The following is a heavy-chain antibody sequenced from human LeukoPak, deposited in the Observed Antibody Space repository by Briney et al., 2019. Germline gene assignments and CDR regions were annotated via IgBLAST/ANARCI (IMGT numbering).Heavy chain of an antibody. D-gene: IGHD2-8*01. V-gene: IGHV3-23*01. CDR2: MAGSGTT. Sequence: PGGSLRLSCAASGVTLSTRGMSWVRQAPGKGLEWVSGMAGSGTTYYADSVRGRFTLSRDNSKNTLFLQMKSLRVDDAAIYYCARDNGRSDCTGVGCHDYFDLWGQGTQVTVSS. J-gene: IGHJ4*02. CDR3: ARDNGRSDCTGVGCHDYFDL. CDR1: GVTLSTRG.